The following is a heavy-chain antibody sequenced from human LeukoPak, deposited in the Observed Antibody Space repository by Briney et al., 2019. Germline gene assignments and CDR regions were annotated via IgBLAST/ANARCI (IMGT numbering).Heavy chain of an antibody. D-gene: IGHD1-26*01. CDR2: IYTSGST. J-gene: IGHJ4*02. Sequence: SETLSLTCTVSGGSISSYYWSWIRQPAGKGLEWIGRIYTSGSTNYNPSLKSRVTMSVDTSKNQFSLKLSSVTAADTAVYYCARDQPPMISGSPPALDYWGQGTLVTVSS. CDR1: GGSISSYY. V-gene: IGHV4-4*07. CDR3: ARDQPPMISGSPPALDY.